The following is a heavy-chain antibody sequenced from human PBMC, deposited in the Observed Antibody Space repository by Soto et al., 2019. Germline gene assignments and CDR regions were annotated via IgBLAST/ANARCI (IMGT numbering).Heavy chain of an antibody. Sequence: GASVKVSCKASGYTFTSYGISWVRQAPGQGLEWMGWISAYNGNTNYAQKLQGRVTTTTDTSTSTAYMELRSLRSDDTAVYYCARDIVVVVANNWFDPWGQGTLVTVSS. CDR2: ISAYNGNT. D-gene: IGHD2-15*01. CDR3: ARDIVVVVANNWFDP. J-gene: IGHJ5*02. V-gene: IGHV1-18*01. CDR1: GYTFTSYG.